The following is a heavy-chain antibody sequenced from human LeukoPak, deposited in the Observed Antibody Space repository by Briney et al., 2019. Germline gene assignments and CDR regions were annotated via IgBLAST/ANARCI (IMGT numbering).Heavy chain of an antibody. V-gene: IGHV4-34*01. CDR3: ARDPGLSEQRFDY. J-gene: IGHJ4*02. Sequence: SETLSLTCAVYRGSFSGYYWSWIRQPPGKGLEWIGEINHSGSTNYNPSLKSRVTISVDTSKNQFSLKLSSVTAADTAVYYCARDPGLSEQRFDYWGQGTLVTVSS. CDR1: RGSFSGYY. D-gene: IGHD1/OR15-1a*01. CDR2: INHSGST.